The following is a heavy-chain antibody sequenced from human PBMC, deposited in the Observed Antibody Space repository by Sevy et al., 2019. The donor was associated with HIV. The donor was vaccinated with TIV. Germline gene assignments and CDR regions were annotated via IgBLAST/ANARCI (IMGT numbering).Heavy chain of an antibody. J-gene: IGHJ1*01. CDR1: GFTFNRYS. Sequence: GGSLRLSCAASGFTFNRYSMHWVRQAPGKGLEWVATISCDATNKHYPDSVKGRFTISRDNFQNSLFLQMDSLRPEDTTVYYCALERLSSDVAEYIQNWGQGTLVTVSS. CDR3: ALERLSSDVAEYIQN. D-gene: IGHD1-1*01. CDR2: ISCDATNK. V-gene: IGHV3-30-3*01.